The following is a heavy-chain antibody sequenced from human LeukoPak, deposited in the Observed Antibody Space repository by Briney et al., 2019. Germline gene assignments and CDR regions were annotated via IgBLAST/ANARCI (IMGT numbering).Heavy chain of an antibody. CDR1: GFTFSSYS. J-gene: IGHJ4*02. CDR2: ISSSSIYI. V-gene: IGHV3-21*01. D-gene: IGHD3-10*01. CDR3: ARAPYYYYDSGSGTRVTGNPDY. Sequence: GGSLRLSCAASGFTFSSYSMNWVRQAPGKGLEWVSSISSSSIYIYYADSVKGRFTISRDNAKNSLYLQMNSLRAEDTAVYYCARAPYYYYDSGSGTRVTGNPDYWGQGTLVTVSS.